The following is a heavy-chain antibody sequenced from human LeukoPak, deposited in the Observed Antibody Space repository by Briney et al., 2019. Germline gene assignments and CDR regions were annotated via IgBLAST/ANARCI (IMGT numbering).Heavy chain of an antibody. J-gene: IGHJ3*02. Sequence: SETLSLTCTVPGGSISSYYWSWIRQPPGKGLEWIGYIYYSGSTNYNPSLKSRVTISVDTSKNQFSLKLSSVTAADTAVYYCARGDYIWGSYRYTNASDIWGQGTMVTVSS. CDR1: GGSISSYY. V-gene: IGHV4-59*01. D-gene: IGHD3-16*02. CDR2: IYYSGST. CDR3: ARGDYIWGSYRYTNASDI.